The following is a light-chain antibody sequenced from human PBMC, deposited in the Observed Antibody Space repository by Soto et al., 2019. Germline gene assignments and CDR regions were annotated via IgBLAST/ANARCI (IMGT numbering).Light chain of an antibody. CDR1: QDSTKY. CDR3: QQLSIYPSP. CDR2: DAS. J-gene: IGKJ4*01. Sequence: IRLKISAAALSAYEGDRVTITCRASQDSTKYLAWYQQKPGKAPNLLIYDASTLHSGVPSRFSGSGSGTDFTLTVSGLQPEDFATYYCQQLSIYPSPFGGGTKVDIK. V-gene: IGKV1-9*01.